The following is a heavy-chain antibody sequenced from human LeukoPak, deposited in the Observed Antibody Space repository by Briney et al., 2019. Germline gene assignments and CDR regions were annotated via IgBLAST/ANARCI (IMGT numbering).Heavy chain of an antibody. D-gene: IGHD3-10*01. CDR1: GGSFSGYY. Sequence: SETLSLTCAVYGGSFSGYYWSWIRQPPGKGLEWIGEINHSGSTNYNPSLKSRVTISVDTSKNQFSLKLSSVTAADTAVYYCASPLPYYYGSGSYLPGFDIWGQGTMVTVSS. CDR2: INHSGST. CDR3: ASPLPYYYGSGSYLPGFDI. J-gene: IGHJ3*02. V-gene: IGHV4-34*01.